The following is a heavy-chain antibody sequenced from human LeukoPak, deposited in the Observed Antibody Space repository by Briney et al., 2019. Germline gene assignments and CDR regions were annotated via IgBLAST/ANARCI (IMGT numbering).Heavy chain of an antibody. V-gene: IGHV3-7*03. Sequence: GGSLRLSCAASGFTFSNYWMSWVRQAPGKGLEGVANIKRDGSEEYFVDSVKGRFTISRDNAKNSMFLQMNSLRAEDTALYYCVRDGNSGWHFDHWGQGTLVAVSS. CDR3: VRDGNSGWHFDH. J-gene: IGHJ4*02. D-gene: IGHD6-19*01. CDR1: GFTFSNYW. CDR2: IKRDGSEE.